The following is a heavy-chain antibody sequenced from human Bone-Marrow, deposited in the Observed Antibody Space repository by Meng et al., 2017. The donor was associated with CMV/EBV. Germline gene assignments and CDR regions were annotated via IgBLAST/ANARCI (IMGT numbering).Heavy chain of an antibody. CDR2: IRYDGSNK. J-gene: IGHJ3*02. D-gene: IGHD3-16*01. Sequence: GESLKISCAASGFTFSSYGMHWVRQAPGKGLEWVAFIRYDGSNKYYADSVKGQFTISRDNSKNTLYLQMNSLRAEHTAVYYGARREFGNAFDIWGQGTMVTVSS. CDR3: ARREFGNAFDI. CDR1: GFTFSSYG. V-gene: IGHV3-30*02.